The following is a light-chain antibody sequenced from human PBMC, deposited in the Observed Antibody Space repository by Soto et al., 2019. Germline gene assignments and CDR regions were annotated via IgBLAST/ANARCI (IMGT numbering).Light chain of an antibody. V-gene: IGLV2-14*01. CDR2: DVS. Sequence: QSVLTQPASVSGSPGQSITISCTGTSSDVGGYNYVSWYQQHPSKAPKLMIYDVSNRPSGVSNRFSGSKSGNTASLTISGLQAEDEADYYCSSYTSSSIYVFGTGTKLTVL. CDR3: SSYTSSSIYV. CDR1: SSDVGGYNY. J-gene: IGLJ1*01.